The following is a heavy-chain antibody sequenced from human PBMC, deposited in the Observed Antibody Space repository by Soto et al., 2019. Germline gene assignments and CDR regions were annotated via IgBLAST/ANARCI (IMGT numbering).Heavy chain of an antibody. CDR1: GYSFTKYG. Sequence: ASVKVSCKTSGYSFTKYGLHWVRQAPGQRLEWMGWINPGNGDTKYSQKFQGRVTITRDTYATTAYMELSSLRSEDSAVFYCARTDCSSTSCYNYYYYGMDVWGQGTTVTVSS. D-gene: IGHD2-2*01. J-gene: IGHJ6*02. V-gene: IGHV1-3*01. CDR2: INPGNGDT. CDR3: ARTDCSSTSCYNYYYYGMDV.